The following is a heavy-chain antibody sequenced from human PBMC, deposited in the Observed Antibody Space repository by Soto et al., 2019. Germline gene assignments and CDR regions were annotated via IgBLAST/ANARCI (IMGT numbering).Heavy chain of an antibody. CDR3: AREGAARSYYYGMDV. V-gene: IGHV3-30-3*01. Sequence: QVQLVESGGGVVQPGRSLRLSCAASGFTFSSYAMHWVRQAPGKGPEWVAVISYDGSNKYYADSVKGRFTISRDNSKNTLYLQMNSLRAEDTAVYYCAREGAARSYYYGMDVWGQGTTVTVSS. CDR2: ISYDGSNK. D-gene: IGHD6-6*01. CDR1: GFTFSSYA. J-gene: IGHJ6*02.